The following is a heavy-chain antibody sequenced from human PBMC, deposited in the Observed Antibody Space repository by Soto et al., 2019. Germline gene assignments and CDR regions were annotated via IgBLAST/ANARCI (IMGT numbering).Heavy chain of an antibody. D-gene: IGHD3-9*01. CDR2: IYYSGST. J-gene: IGHJ6*02. CDR1: GGSISSSSYY. Sequence: SETLSLTCTVSGGSISSSSYYWGWIRQPPGKGLEWIGSIYYSGSTYYNPSLKSRVTISVDTSKNQFSLKLSSVTAADTAVYYCARHVNYDILTGYYDPQPYYYYYGMDVWGQGTTVTVSS. V-gene: IGHV4-39*01. CDR3: ARHVNYDILTGYYDPQPYYYYYGMDV.